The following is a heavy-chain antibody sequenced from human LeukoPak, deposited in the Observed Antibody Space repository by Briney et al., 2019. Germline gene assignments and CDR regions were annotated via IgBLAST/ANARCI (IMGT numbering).Heavy chain of an antibody. CDR2: INHSGST. V-gene: IGHV4-34*01. J-gene: IGHJ1*01. CDR1: GGSFSGYY. CDR3: ARGYLSGSCYSY. D-gene: IGHD2-15*01. Sequence: PSETLSLTCAVYGGSFSGYYWSWIRQPPGKGLEWIGEINHSGSTNYNPSLKSRVTISVDTSKNQFSLKLSSVTAADTAVYYCARGYLSGSCYSYWGQGTLVTVSS.